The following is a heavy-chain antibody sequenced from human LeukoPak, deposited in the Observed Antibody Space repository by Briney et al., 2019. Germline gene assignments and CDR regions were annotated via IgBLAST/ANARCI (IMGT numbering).Heavy chain of an antibody. J-gene: IGHJ4*02. CDR3: ARGRGLGD. Sequence: GGSLRLSCAASGFTFSSYSMNWVRKAPGKGLEWVSYISSSSSTIYYADSVKGRFTISRGNAKNSLYLHMNSLRAEDTAVYYCARGRGLGDWGQGTMVTVSS. CDR2: ISSSSSTI. D-gene: IGHD2-21*01. V-gene: IGHV3-48*04. CDR1: GFTFSSYS.